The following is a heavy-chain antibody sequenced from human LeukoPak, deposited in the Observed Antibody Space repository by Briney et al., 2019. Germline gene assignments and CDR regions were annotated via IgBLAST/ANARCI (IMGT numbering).Heavy chain of an antibody. J-gene: IGHJ5*01. CDR1: RNSIRTADYY. V-gene: IGHV4-39*01. CDR3: ARTSSWYAGAWFDS. D-gene: IGHD6-13*01. CDR2: IYFSGTP. Sequence: SETLSLTCTVSRNSIRTADYYWAWVRQPPGEGLEWLGSIYFSGTPYFNPSLKSRVAVSIDTSQNQFSLKVTSVNASDTAVYFCARTSSWYAGAWFDSWGQGTLVTVSS.